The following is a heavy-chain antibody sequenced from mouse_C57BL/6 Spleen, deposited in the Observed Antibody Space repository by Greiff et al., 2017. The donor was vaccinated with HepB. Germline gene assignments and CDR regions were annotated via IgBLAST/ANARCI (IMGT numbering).Heavy chain of an antibody. CDR3: ARDYVRYFDV. Sequence: QVQLQQSGAELVRPGASVTLSCKASGYTFTDYEMHWVKQTPVHGLEWIGAIDPETGGTAYNQKFKGKAILTADKSSSTAYMELRSLTSEDSAVYYCARDYVRYFDVWGTGTTVTVSS. V-gene: IGHV1-15*01. CDR1: GYTFTDYE. J-gene: IGHJ1*03. CDR2: IDPETGGT. D-gene: IGHD2-4*01.